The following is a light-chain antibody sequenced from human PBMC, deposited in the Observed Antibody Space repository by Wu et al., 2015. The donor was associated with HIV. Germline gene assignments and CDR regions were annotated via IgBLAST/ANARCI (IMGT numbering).Light chain of an antibody. CDR3: QQYNASPWT. CDR2: QSS. J-gene: IGKJ1*01. CDR1: GSISGL. V-gene: IGKV1-5*03. Sequence: DIQMTQSPSSLSASVGDKVTITCRASGSISGLLAWYQQKPGKAPKLLIYQSSNLETGIPSRFTGSTSGSDFILTINPLRPDDFATYFCQQYNASPWTFGQGTKVDIK.